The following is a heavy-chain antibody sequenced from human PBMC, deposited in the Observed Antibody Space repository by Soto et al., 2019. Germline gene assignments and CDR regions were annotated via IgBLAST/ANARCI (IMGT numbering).Heavy chain of an antibody. CDR3: AREYASASAWFDP. CDR2: INPDSGDT. D-gene: IGHD6-6*01. CDR1: GYTFTGYY. V-gene: IGHV1-2*02. J-gene: IGHJ5*02. Sequence: GASVKVSCKASGYTFTGYYMHWVRQAPGQGLEWMGWINPDSGDTNYAQKFRDRVTMTRDTSISTAYMELSRLRSDDTAVYYCAREYASASAWFDPWGQGTLVTVSS.